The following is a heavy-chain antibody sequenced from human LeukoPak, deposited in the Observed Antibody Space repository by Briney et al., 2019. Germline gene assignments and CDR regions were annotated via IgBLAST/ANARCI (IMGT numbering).Heavy chain of an antibody. D-gene: IGHD6-19*01. V-gene: IGHV3-7*01. CDR3: ARSSGWLTDC. J-gene: IGHJ4*02. CDR2: INQDASEK. Sequence: GGSLRLSCAASGFTFSDHYMDWVRQAPGKGLEWVANINQDASEKNYVDSVKGRFTISRDNAKSSLYLQMNSLRAEDTAVYYCARSSGWLTDCWGQGTLVTVSS. CDR1: GFTFSDHY.